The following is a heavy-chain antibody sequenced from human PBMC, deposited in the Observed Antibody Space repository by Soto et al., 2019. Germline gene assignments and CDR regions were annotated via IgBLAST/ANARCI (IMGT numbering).Heavy chain of an antibody. J-gene: IGHJ4*02. CDR3: ARVDYDFWSGIDY. CDR1: GFAVSSNY. CDR2: IYSGGST. Sequence: GGSLRLSCEASGFAVSSNYMSWVRQAPGKGLEWVSVIYSGGSTYYADSVKGRFTISRDNSKNTLYLQVNSLRAEDTAVYYCARVDYDFWSGIDYWGQGTLVTVSS. V-gene: IGHV3-66*01. D-gene: IGHD3-3*01.